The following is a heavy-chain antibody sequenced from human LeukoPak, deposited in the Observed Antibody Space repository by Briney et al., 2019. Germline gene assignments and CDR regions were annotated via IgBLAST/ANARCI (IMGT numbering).Heavy chain of an antibody. J-gene: IGHJ3*02. V-gene: IGHV3-23*01. CDR3: ARDLPHYDFWSGYSNRAFDI. CDR1: GFTFSSYA. D-gene: IGHD3-3*01. Sequence: PGGSLRLSCAASGFTFSSYAMSWVRQAPGKGLEWVSAISGSGGSTYYADSVKGRFTISRDNSKNTLYLQMNSLRAEDTAVYYCARDLPHYDFWSGYSNRAFDIWGQGTMVTVSS. CDR2: ISGSGGST.